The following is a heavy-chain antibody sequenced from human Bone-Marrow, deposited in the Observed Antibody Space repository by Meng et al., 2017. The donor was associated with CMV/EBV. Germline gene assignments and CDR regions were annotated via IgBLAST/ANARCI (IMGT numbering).Heavy chain of an antibody. CDR3: ARGLRYCSSTSCYRPYYYYYYGMDV. CDR2: INHSGST. V-gene: IGHV4-34*01. J-gene: IGHJ6*02. Sequence: SETLSLTCAVYGGSFSGYYWSWIRQPPGKGLEWIGEINHSGSTNYNPSPKSRVTISVDTSKNQFPLKLSYVTAADTAVYYCARGLRYCSSTSCYRPYYYYYYGMDVWGQGTTVPVSS. D-gene: IGHD2-2*02. CDR1: GGSFSGYY.